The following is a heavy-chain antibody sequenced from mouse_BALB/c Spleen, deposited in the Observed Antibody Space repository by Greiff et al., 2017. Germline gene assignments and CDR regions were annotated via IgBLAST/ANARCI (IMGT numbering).Heavy chain of an antibody. D-gene: IGHD2-2*01. V-gene: IGHV14-3*02. CDR1: GFNIKDTY. CDR2: IDPANGNT. Sequence: EVKLMESGAELVKPGASVKLSCTASGFNIKDTYMHWVKQRPEQGLEWIGRIDPANGNTKYDPKFQGKATITADTSSNTAYLQLSSLTSEDTAVYYCVPYGSWFAYWGQGTLVTVSA. J-gene: IGHJ3*01. CDR3: VPYGSWFAY.